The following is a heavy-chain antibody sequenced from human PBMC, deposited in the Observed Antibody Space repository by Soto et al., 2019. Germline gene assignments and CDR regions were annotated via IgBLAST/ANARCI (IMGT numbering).Heavy chain of an antibody. D-gene: IGHD4-17*01. J-gene: IGHJ6*02. Sequence: QVQLVQSGAEVKEPGASVKVSCKASGYTFTGYYMHWVRQAPGQGLEWMGWINSNSGNTGYAQKFQGRVTMTRNTSISTAYMELSSIRSEDTAVYYCARGPVTTYYYYYSGMDVWGQGTTVTVSS. CDR1: GYTFTGYY. CDR3: ARGPVTTYYYYYSGMDV. V-gene: IGHV1-8*02. CDR2: INSNSGNT.